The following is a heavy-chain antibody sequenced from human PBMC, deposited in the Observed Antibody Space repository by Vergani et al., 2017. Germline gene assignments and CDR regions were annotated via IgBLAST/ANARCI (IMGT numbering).Heavy chain of an antibody. D-gene: IGHD6-19*01. CDR1: GFTFSSYG. Sequence: QVQLVESGGGVVQPGRSLRLSCAASGFTFSSYGMHWVRQAPGKGLEWVAVIWYDGSNKYYADSVKGRFTISRDNSKNTLYLQMTSLRAEDTAVYYCASIAVKRRTWGYFDYWGQGTLVTVSS. V-gene: IGHV3-33*01. CDR2: IWYDGSNK. CDR3: ASIAVKRRTWGYFDY. J-gene: IGHJ4*02.